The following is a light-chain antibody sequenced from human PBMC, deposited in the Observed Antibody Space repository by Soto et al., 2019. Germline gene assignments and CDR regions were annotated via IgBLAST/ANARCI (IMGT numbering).Light chain of an antibody. CDR1: HSVSSS. V-gene: IGKV3-15*01. CDR2: GAS. Sequence: EIVMTQSPATLSVSPGERATLFCRASHSVSSSLAWYQQKPGQASRLLIHGASTRATGIPARFSGSGSGTEFTLTISSLQSEDFAVYYCQQYSDWRPQFGQGTKVEIK. J-gene: IGKJ1*01. CDR3: QQYSDWRPQ.